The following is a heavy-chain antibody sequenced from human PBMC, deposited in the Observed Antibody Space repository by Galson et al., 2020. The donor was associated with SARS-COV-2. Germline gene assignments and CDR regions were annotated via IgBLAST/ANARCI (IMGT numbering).Heavy chain of an antibody. D-gene: IGHD3-3*01. CDR2: ISSSSSYI. V-gene: IGHV3-21*01. Sequence: GDSLKISCAASGFTFSSYSMNWVRQAPGKGLEWVSSISSSSSYIYYADSVKGRFTISRDNAKNSLYLQMNSLRAEDTAVYYCARATYYDFWSGYYDYYYYYMDVWGKGTTVTVSS. CDR1: GFTFSSYS. J-gene: IGHJ6*03. CDR3: ARATYYDFWSGYYDYYYYYMDV.